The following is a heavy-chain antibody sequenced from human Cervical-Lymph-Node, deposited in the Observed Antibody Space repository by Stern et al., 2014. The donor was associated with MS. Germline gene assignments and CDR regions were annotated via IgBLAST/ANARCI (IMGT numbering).Heavy chain of an antibody. D-gene: IGHD2-15*01. V-gene: IGHV7-4-1*02. Sequence: VQLVESGSELKKPGASVKVSCKASGSTFTRYAMNWVRQAPGQGLEWMGWIDTKTGNPTYAQGFTGRFVFSLDTSVSTAYLQISSLKAEDTAVYYCARTIPYYCSGGSCYIDDWGQGTLVTVSS. J-gene: IGHJ4*02. CDR2: IDTKTGNP. CDR3: ARTIPYYCSGGSCYIDD. CDR1: GSTFTRYA.